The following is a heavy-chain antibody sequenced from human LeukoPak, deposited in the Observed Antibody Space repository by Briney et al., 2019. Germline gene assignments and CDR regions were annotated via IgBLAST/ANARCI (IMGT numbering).Heavy chain of an antibody. Sequence: ASVTVSCKASGYTFTGYYMHWVRQAPGQGLEWMGWINPNSGGTNYAQKFQGRVTMTRDTSIGTAYMELSRLRSYDPAGYYCARANSLGNPLDYWGQGTLVTVSS. CDR2: INPNSGGT. V-gene: IGHV1-2*02. CDR3: ARANSLGNPLDY. D-gene: IGHD4-23*01. CDR1: GYTFTGYY. J-gene: IGHJ4*02.